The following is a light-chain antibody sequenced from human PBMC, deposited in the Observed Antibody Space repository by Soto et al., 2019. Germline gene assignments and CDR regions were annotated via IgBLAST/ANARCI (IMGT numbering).Light chain of an antibody. V-gene: IGKV3-20*01. J-gene: IGKJ4*01. CDR2: GAS. Sequence: EIVMTQSPGTLSLSPGERATLSCRASQSVSSNYLAWYQHGPGQAPRLLIYGASSRATGIPDRFSGSGSGTDFTLTISRLEPEDFAVYYCQQYGTSPALTFGGGTKVDNK. CDR3: QQYGTSPALT. CDR1: QSVSSNY.